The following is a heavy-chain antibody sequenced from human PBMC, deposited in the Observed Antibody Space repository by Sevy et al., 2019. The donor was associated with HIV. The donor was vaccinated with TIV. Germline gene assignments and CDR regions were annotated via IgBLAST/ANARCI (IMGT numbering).Heavy chain of an antibody. Sequence: GGSLRLSCAASGFTFSSYAMHWVRQAPGKGLEWVAVISYDGSNKYYADSVKGRFTISRDNSKNTLYLQMNSLRAEDTAVYYCARGGYYDSSGSLGNDYWGQGTLVTVSS. J-gene: IGHJ4*02. V-gene: IGHV3-30-3*01. CDR1: GFTFSSYA. CDR2: ISYDGSNK. D-gene: IGHD3-22*01. CDR3: ARGGYYDSSGSLGNDY.